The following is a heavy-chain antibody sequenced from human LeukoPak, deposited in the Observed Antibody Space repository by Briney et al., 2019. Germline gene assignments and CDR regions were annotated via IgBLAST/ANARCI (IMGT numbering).Heavy chain of an antibody. CDR1: GFTFSNYN. CDR2: ISDTGFSI. CDR3: ARSLWPEDY. Sequence: GGSLRLSCAASGFTFSNYNMNWFRQAPGKGLEWVSYISDTGFSIYYADSVKGRFTISRDNAKNSLSLQMNSLRAEDTAVYYCARSLWPEDYWGQGILVTVSS. J-gene: IGHJ4*02. V-gene: IGHV3-48*01. D-gene: IGHD5-18*01.